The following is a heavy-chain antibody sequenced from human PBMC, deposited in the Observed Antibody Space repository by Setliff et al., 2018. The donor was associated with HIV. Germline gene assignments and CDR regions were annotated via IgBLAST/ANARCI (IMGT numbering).Heavy chain of an antibody. CDR1: GGSINRSNYY. CDR3: ARQGDSSGGPDDAFDI. V-gene: IGHV4-39*01. D-gene: IGHD6-19*01. CDR2: INHSGST. Sequence: PSETLSLTCTVPGGSINRSNYYWGWIRQPPGKGLEWIGEINHSGSTNHNPSLKSRVTMSVDTSKNQFSLKLSSVTAADTAVYYCARQGDSSGGPDDAFDIWGQGTMVTVSS. J-gene: IGHJ3*02.